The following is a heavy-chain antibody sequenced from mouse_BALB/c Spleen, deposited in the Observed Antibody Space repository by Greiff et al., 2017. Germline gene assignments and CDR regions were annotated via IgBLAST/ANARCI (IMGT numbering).Heavy chain of an antibody. CDR1: GFTFTDYY. CDR3: ARDGDYGSSPDY. Sequence: EVKLMESGGGLVQPGGSLRLSCATSGFTFTDYYMSWVRQPPGKALEWLGFIRNKANGYTTEYSASVKGRFTISRDNSQSILYLQMNTLRAEDSATYYCARDGDYGSSPDYWGQGTTLTVSS. CDR2: IRNKANGYTT. J-gene: IGHJ2*01. D-gene: IGHD1-1*01. V-gene: IGHV7-3*02.